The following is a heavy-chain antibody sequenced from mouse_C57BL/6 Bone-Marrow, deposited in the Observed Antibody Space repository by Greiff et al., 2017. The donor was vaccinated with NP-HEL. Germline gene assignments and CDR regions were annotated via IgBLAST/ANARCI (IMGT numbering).Heavy chain of an antibody. V-gene: IGHV1-81*01. Sequence: QVQLKQSGAELARPGASVKLSCTASGYTFTSYGISWVKQRTGQGLEWIGEIYPRSGTTYYNEKFKGKATLTADKSSSTAYMELRSLTSEDSAVYFCARRGVLTWFAYWGQGTLVTVSA. CDR1: GYTFTSYG. J-gene: IGHJ3*01. CDR3: ARRGVLTWFAY. D-gene: IGHD2-14*01. CDR2: IYPRSGTT.